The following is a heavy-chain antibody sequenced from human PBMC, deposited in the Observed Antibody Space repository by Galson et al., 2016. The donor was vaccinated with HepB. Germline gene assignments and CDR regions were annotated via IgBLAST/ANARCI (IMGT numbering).Heavy chain of an antibody. CDR1: GFTFGDYA. Sequence: SLRLSCATSGFTFGDYAMSWFRQAPGKGLEWVGFIRSKAYGGTTEYAASVKGRFTISRDDSKSIAYLQINSLKTEDTAVYYCTRVYYDFWSGYSRYMDVWGKGTTVTVSS. J-gene: IGHJ6*03. V-gene: IGHV3-49*03. CDR3: TRVYYDFWSGYSRYMDV. CDR2: IRSKAYGGTT. D-gene: IGHD3-3*01.